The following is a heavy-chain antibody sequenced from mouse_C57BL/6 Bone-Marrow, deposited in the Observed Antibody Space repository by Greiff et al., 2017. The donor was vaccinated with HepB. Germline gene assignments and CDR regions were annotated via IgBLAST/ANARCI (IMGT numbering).Heavy chain of an antibody. CDR2: IDPSDSYT. Sequence: QVQLKQPGAELVKPGASVKLSCKASGYTFTSYWMQWVKQRPGQGLEWIGEIDPSDSYTNYNQKFKGKATLTVDTSSSTAYMQLSSLTSEDSAVYYCAAYDDGSSSNWYFDVWGTGTTVTVSS. V-gene: IGHV1-50*01. J-gene: IGHJ1*03. CDR1: GYTFTSYW. D-gene: IGHD1-1*01. CDR3: AAYDDGSSSNWYFDV.